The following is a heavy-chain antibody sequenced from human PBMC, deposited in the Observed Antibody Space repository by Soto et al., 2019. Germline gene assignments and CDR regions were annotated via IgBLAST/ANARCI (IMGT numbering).Heavy chain of an antibody. D-gene: IGHD1-26*01. CDR1: GGSISSSSYY. Sequence: QLQLQESGPGLVKPSETLSLTCTVSGGSISSSSYYWGWIRQPPGKGLEWIGSIYYSGSTYYNPSLNCRVNISVDKSKNQFSLQLSSVTAADTDVYYCAIRYSGSYSNWYFDLWGRGTLVTVSS. J-gene: IGHJ2*01. CDR3: AIRYSGSYSNWYFDL. V-gene: IGHV4-39*01. CDR2: IYYSGST.